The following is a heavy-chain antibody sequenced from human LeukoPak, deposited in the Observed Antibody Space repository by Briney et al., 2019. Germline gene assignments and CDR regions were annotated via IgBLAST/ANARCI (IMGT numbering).Heavy chain of an antibody. J-gene: IGHJ6*03. D-gene: IGHD6-13*01. Sequence: SETLSLTCAVYGGSFSGYYWSWIRQPPGKGLEWIGEINHSGSTNYNPSLKSRVTISVDTSKNQFSLKLSSVTAAGTAVYYCARADYSSTWSHDYYYMDVWGKGTTVTVSS. CDR3: ARADYSSTWSHDYYYMDV. CDR2: INHSGST. CDR1: GGSFSGYY. V-gene: IGHV4-34*01.